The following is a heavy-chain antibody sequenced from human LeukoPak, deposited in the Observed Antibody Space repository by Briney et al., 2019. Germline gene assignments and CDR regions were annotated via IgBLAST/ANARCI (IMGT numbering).Heavy chain of an antibody. CDR3: ARASQEQLELLGYYYYMDV. Sequence: ASVKVSCKASGYTFTGYYMHWVRQAPGQGLEWMGWINPNSGGTNYAQKFQGGVTMTRDTSISTAYMELSRLRSDDTAVYYCARASQEQLELLGYYYYMDVWGKGTTVTISS. J-gene: IGHJ6*03. CDR2: INPNSGGT. D-gene: IGHD1-7*01. CDR1: GYTFTGYY. V-gene: IGHV1-2*02.